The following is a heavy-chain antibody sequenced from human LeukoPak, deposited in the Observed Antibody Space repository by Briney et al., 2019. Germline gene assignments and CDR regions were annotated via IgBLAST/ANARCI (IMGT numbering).Heavy chain of an antibody. CDR1: GYTFTGYY. CDR3: ARDDGGLLGLDY. CDR2: INPNSGGS. J-gene: IGHJ4*02. V-gene: IGHV1-2*02. Sequence: GESLKVSCKASGYTFTGYYMHWVRQAPGQGLEWMGWINPNSGGSNYAQKFQGRVTMTRDTSISTAYMELSRLRSDDTAVYYCARDDGGLLGLDYWGQGTLVTVSS. D-gene: IGHD2-15*01.